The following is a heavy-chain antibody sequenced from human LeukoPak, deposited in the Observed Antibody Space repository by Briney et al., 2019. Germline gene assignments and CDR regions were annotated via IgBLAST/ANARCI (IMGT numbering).Heavy chain of an antibody. D-gene: IGHD3-22*01. CDR1: GFTFSSYE. CDR3: ARQGLRFYDSSGYYYDY. CDR2: ISSSGSTI. Sequence: GGSLRLSCAASGFTFSSYEMHWVRQAPGKGLEWISYISSSGSTIYYADSVKGRFTISRDNGKNSLYLQMNSLRADDTAVYYCARQGLRFYDSSGYYYDYWSQGTLVTVSS. V-gene: IGHV3-48*03. J-gene: IGHJ4*02.